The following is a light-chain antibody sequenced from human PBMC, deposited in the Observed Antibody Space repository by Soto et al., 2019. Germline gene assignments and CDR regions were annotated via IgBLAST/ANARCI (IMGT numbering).Light chain of an antibody. CDR2: DND. CDR3: GTWDTSLSALAV. J-gene: IGLJ7*01. V-gene: IGLV1-51*01. Sequence: QSVLTQPPSVSAAPGQRVTISCSGSNSNIGNNYVSWYRQLPGTAPKLLIYDNDKRPSGIPDRFSGSKSGTSATLDITGLQTGDEADYYCGTWDTSLSALAVFGGGTQLTVL. CDR1: NSNIGNNY.